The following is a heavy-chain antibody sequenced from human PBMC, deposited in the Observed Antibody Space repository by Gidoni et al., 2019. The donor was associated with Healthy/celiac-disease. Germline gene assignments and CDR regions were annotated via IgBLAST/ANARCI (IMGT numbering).Heavy chain of an antibody. Sequence: EVQLVETGGGLIQPGGSLRLSCAASGFTVSSNYMSWVRQAPGKGLEWVSVIYSGGSTYYADSVKGRFTISRDNSKNTLYLQMNSLRAEDTAVYYCARLSYYYYYGMDVWGQGTTVTVSS. CDR1: GFTVSSNY. D-gene: IGHD4-17*01. V-gene: IGHV3-53*02. CDR3: ARLSYYYYYGMDV. CDR2: IYSGGST. J-gene: IGHJ6*02.